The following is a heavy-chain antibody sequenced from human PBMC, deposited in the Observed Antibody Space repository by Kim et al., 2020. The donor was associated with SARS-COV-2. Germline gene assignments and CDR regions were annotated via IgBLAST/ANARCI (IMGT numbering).Heavy chain of an antibody. J-gene: IGHJ4*02. V-gene: IGHV3-23*01. CDR3: AKEARCTMVRGDSGH. Sequence: VKGRFTISRDNSKNTLYLQMNSPRAEDTAVYYCAKEARCTMVRGDSGHWGQGTLVTVSS. D-gene: IGHD3-10*01.